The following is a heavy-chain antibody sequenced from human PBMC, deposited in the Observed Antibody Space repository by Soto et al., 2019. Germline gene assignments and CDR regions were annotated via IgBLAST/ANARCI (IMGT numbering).Heavy chain of an antibody. CDR3: ARGGPPIDY. D-gene: IGHD3-16*01. CDR1: AYTFTNFG. CDR2: ISAYNGNT. J-gene: IGHJ4*02. Sequence: QDQLVQSGAEVKKPGASVEVSCKASAYTFTNFGITWVRQAPGQGLEWMGWISAYNGNTNYAQKFQGRVTMTTDTSTSTAYMEVRSLRFDDTAVYYCARGGPPIDYWGQGTLVTVSS. V-gene: IGHV1-18*01.